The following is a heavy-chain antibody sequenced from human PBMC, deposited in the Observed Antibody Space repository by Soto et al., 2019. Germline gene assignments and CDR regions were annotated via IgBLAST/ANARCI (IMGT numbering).Heavy chain of an antibody. D-gene: IGHD1-1*01. CDR2: MSHSGGT. Sequence: QVQLQQWGAGLLKPSETLSLTCAVYGGFVSSGSYYWSWIRQPPGKGLEWIGEMSHSGGTHFNPSLKSPVTISVETSKNQFSLKMSSVAAADTALYYCARVERGTATTVVDAFDIWGPGTMVTVSS. V-gene: IGHV4-34*01. CDR1: GGFVSSGSYY. J-gene: IGHJ3*02. CDR3: ARVERGTATTVVDAFDI.